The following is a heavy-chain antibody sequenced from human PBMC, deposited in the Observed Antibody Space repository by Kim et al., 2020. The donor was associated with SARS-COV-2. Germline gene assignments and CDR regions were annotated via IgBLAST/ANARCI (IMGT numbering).Heavy chain of an antibody. CDR2: IYYSGST. Sequence: SETLSLTCTVSGGSISSYYWSWIRQPPGKGLEWIGYIYYSGSTNYNPSLKSRVTISVDTSKNQFSLKLSSVTAADTAVYYCAREIAAAGTRYYYYYMDVWGKGTTVTVSS. CDR3: AREIAAAGTRYYYYYMDV. J-gene: IGHJ6*03. D-gene: IGHD6-13*01. CDR1: GGSISSYY. V-gene: IGHV4-59*01.